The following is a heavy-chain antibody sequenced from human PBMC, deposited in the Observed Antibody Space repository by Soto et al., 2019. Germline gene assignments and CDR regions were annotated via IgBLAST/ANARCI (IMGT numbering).Heavy chain of an antibody. V-gene: IGHV4-31*03. Sequence: QVQLQESGPGLVKPSQTLSLTCTVSGGSISSGGYYWRWIRQHPGKGLGWIGYIYYSGSTYYNPSLESRVTISVDTSKNQFSLKRSSVTAADTAVYYCARVGCYDGSGYNAFGVWGQGTLVTVSS. CDR2: IYYSGST. CDR1: GGSISSGGYY. J-gene: IGHJ3*01. CDR3: ARVGCYDGSGYNAFGV. D-gene: IGHD3-22*01.